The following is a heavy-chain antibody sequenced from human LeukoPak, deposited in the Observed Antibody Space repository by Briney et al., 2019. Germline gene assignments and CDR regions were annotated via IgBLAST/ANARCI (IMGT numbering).Heavy chain of an antibody. D-gene: IGHD6-13*01. Sequence: SETLSLTCAVYGGSFSGYYWSWIRQPPGKGLEWIGEINHSGSTNYNASLKSRVTISVDTSKNQFSLKLRSVPAADTAVYYCARAGRYRSSWLNYWGQGTLVTVSS. J-gene: IGHJ4*02. CDR3: ARAGRYRSSWLNY. CDR2: INHSGST. CDR1: GGSFSGYY. V-gene: IGHV4-34*01.